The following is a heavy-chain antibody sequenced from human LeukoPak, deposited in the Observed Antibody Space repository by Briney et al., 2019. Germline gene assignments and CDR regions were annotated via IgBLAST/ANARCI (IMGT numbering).Heavy chain of an antibody. CDR2: INPSGGST. CDR1: GYTFTSYY. CDR3: ARSWEQYCSSTSCYGHFDY. D-gene: IGHD2-2*01. Sequence: ASVKVSCKASGYTFTSYYMHLVRQAPGQGLEWMGIINPSGGSTSYAQKFQGRVTMTRDMSTSTVYMELSSLRSEDTAVYYCARSWEQYCSSTSCYGHFDYWGQGTLVTVSS. V-gene: IGHV1-46*01. J-gene: IGHJ4*02.